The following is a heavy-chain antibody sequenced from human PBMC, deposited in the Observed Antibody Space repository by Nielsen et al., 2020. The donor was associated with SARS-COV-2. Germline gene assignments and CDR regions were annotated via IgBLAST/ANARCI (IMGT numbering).Heavy chain of an antibody. CDR3: ATSTPLVRSAWFDP. D-gene: IGHD3-3*01. Sequence: SVKVSCKVSVYTLTYLSMHWVRQAPGKGLEWIGGFDPEDGETIYAQKFQGRVTMTEDTSTDTAYMELSSLRSEDTAVYYCATSTPLVRSAWFDPWGQGTLVTVSS. CDR1: VYTLTYLS. J-gene: IGHJ5*02. V-gene: IGHV1-24*01. CDR2: FDPEDGET.